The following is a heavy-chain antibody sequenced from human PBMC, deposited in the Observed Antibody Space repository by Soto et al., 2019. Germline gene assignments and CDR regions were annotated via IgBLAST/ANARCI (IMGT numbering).Heavy chain of an antibody. CDR2: IYSSGST. CDR3: ARENILTAAAGKRDFDC. CDR1: GGTITSYY. V-gene: IGHV4-4*07. J-gene: IGHJ4*02. D-gene: IGHD6-13*01. Sequence: SETLSLTCTVSGGTITSYYWSWIRQPAGKGLEWIGRIYSSGSTNYNPSLNSRVIMSVDTSQNQVSLNLSSVTAADTAKYYCARENILTAAAGKRDFDCWGQGTLVTVSS.